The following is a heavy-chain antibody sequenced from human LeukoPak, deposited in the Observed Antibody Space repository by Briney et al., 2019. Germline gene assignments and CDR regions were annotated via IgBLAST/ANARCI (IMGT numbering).Heavy chain of an antibody. CDR2: ISSSSSYL. J-gene: IGHJ4*02. D-gene: IGHD3-22*01. V-gene: IGHV3-21*01. Sequence: GGSLRLSCAASGFIFSSYSMNWVRQAPGKGLEWVSSISSSSSYLYYADSVKGRFTISRDNAKNSLYLQMNSLRAEDTAVYYCARASYDSSGYYEWFFDYWGQGTLVTVSS. CDR3: ARASYDSSGYYEWFFDY. CDR1: GFIFSSYS.